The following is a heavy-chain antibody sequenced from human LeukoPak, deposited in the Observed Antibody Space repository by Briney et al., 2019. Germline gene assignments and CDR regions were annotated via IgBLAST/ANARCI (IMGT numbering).Heavy chain of an antibody. CDR3: ARDRGPAVMDY. J-gene: IGHJ4*02. V-gene: IGHV3-74*01. D-gene: IGHD2-2*03. CDR1: GFTFSNYW. CDR2: INSDGSST. Sequence: PGGSLRLSCAGSGFTFSNYWMHWVRQAPGKGLVWVSGINSDGSSTNYADSVKGRFTISRDNAKNTLFLQMDSLRDEDTAVYYCARDRGPAVMDYWGQGTLVTVSS.